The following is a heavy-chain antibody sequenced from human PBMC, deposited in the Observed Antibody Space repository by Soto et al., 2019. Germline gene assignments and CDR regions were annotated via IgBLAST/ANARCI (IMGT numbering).Heavy chain of an antibody. J-gene: IGHJ4*02. CDR3: ARGLYYKYYDFWSGYPKRGGYRYFDY. CDR2: INHSGST. D-gene: IGHD3-3*01. CDR1: GGSFSGYY. Sequence: SETLSLTCAVYGGSFSGYYWSWIRQPPGKGLEWIGEINHSGSTNYNPSLKSRVTISVDTSKNQFSLKLSSVTAADTAVYYCARGLYYKYYDFWSGYPKRGGYRYFDYWGQGTLVTVSS. V-gene: IGHV4-34*01.